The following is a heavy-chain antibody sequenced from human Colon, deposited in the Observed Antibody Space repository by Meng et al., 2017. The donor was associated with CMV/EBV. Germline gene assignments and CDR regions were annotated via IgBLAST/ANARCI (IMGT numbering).Heavy chain of an antibody. D-gene: IGHD6-13*01. Sequence: SETLSLTCTVSGGSISSYYWSWIRQPPGKGLEWIGYIYYSGSTNYNPSLKSRVTISVDTSKNQFSLKLSSVTAADTAVYYCATPQQLAPYGMDVWGQGTTVTVSS. V-gene: IGHV4-59*12. CDR1: GGSISSYY. CDR2: IYYSGST. CDR3: ATPQQLAPYGMDV. J-gene: IGHJ6*02.